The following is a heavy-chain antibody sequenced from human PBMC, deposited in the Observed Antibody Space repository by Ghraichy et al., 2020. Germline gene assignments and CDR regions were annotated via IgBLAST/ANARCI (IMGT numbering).Heavy chain of an antibody. J-gene: IGHJ4*02. CDR3: AREKQSIIRGLLPTNFDF. Sequence: LSLTCAASGFIFSDYSMNWVRQAPGKGLEWVSYISSSSGTIYYGDSVKGRFTISRDNAKNSLYLRMNSLRDEDTAVYYCAREKQSIIRGLLPTNFDFWGLGTLVTVSS. CDR2: ISSSSGTI. V-gene: IGHV3-48*02. CDR1: GFIFSDYS. D-gene: IGHD3-10*01.